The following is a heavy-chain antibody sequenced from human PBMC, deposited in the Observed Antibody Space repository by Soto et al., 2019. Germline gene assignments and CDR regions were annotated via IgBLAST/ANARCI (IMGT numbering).Heavy chain of an antibody. J-gene: IGHJ5*02. CDR2: ISAYNGNT. CDR1: GYTFTSYG. V-gene: IGHV1-18*01. CDR3: ARDRIFHRTINWFDP. Sequence: ASVKVSCKASGYTFTSYGISWVRQAPGQGLEWMGWISAYNGNTNYAQKLQGRVTMTTDTSTSTAYMELRSLRSDDTAVYYCARDRIFHRTINWFDPWGQGTLVTVSS.